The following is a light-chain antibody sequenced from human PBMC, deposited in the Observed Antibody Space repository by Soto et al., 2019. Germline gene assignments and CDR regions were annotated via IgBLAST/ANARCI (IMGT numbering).Light chain of an antibody. CDR3: QQYEDSVLYT. Sequence: EIVLTQSPGTLSLSPGERATLSCRASQSVRSSFFAWYQQKPGQAPRLLIYDVSIRATGTPDRFSGSGSGTDFTLTIKRLEPEDFAMSYCQQYEDSVLYTFGQGTKLEI. V-gene: IGKV3-20*01. CDR2: DVS. CDR1: QSVRSSF. J-gene: IGKJ2*01.